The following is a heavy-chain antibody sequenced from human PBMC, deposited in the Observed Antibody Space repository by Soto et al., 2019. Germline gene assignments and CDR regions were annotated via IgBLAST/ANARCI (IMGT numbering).Heavy chain of an antibody. CDR2: MNPNSGNT. Sequence: ASVKVSCKASGYTFTSYDINWVRQATGQGLEWMGWMNPNSGNTGYAQKFQGRVTMTRNTSISTAYMELSSLRSEDTAVYYCARAADYCSSCDYYYYYMDVWGKGTTVTVSS. J-gene: IGHJ6*03. CDR3: ARAADYCSSCDYYYYYMDV. V-gene: IGHV1-8*01. D-gene: IGHD2-2*01. CDR1: GYTFTSYD.